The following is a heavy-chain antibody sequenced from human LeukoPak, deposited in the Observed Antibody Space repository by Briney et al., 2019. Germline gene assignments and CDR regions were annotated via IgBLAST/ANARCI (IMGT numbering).Heavy chain of an antibody. D-gene: IGHD2-15*01. Sequence: GRSLRLSCAASGFTFSSYAMHWVRQAPGKGLEWVAVISYDGSNKYYADSVKGRFTISRDNSKNTLYLQMNSLRAEDTAVYYCVRAPYCSGGSCYYYYYGMDVWGQGTTVTVSS. CDR3: VRAPYCSGGSCYYYYYGMDV. V-gene: IGHV3-30-3*01. J-gene: IGHJ6*02. CDR1: GFTFSSYA. CDR2: ISYDGSNK.